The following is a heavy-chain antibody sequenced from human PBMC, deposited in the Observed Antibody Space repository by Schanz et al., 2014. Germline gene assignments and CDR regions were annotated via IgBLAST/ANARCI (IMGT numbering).Heavy chain of an antibody. J-gene: IGHJ6*02. CDR2: ISRDGTTS. CDR1: GFTVSTNY. CDR3: AKDDTQVNGMDV. V-gene: IGHV3-48*01. Sequence: EVQLVESGGGWIQPGGSLRLSCAASGFTVSTNYMNWVRQAPGKGLEWLSYISRDGTTSYYADSVKGRFTISRDISKNTLYLQMNSLRAEDTAVYYCAKDDTQVNGMDVWGQGTTVTVSS.